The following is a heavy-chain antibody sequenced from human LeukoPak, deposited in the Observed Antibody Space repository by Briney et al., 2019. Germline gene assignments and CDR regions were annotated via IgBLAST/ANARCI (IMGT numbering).Heavy chain of an antibody. CDR1: GGTFGSYA. Sequence: SVKDSCKASGGTFGSYAISWLRQAPGQGLEWMGRIIPILGIANYAQKFQGRVTITADKSTSTAYMELSSLRSEDTAVYYCARLSSGYYYLVDYWGQGTLVTVSS. V-gene: IGHV1-69*04. D-gene: IGHD3-22*01. CDR2: IIPILGIA. CDR3: ARLSSGYYYLVDY. J-gene: IGHJ4*02.